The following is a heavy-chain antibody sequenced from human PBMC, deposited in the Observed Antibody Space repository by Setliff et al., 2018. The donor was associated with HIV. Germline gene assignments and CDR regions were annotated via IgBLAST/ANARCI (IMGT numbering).Heavy chain of an antibody. CDR1: GFTVNSNY. Sequence: GGSLRLSCAASGFTVNSNYINWVRQAPGKGLEWVAVIYFDGSDRSYAGSVKGRFTISRDNSKNTVYLEMNSLRGDDTAVYFCAKDRGQGYSGYYGCDSWGQGTLVTVSS. D-gene: IGHD5-12*01. CDR3: AKDRGQGYSGYYGCDS. CDR2: IYFDGSDR. V-gene: IGHV3-30*18. J-gene: IGHJ5*02.